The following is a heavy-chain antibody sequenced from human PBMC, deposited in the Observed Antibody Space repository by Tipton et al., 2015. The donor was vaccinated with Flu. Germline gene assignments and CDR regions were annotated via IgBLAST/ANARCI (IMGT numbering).Heavy chain of an antibody. D-gene: IGHD1-1*01. CDR2: IYYGGST. Sequence: LRLSCTVSGGSVSSYYWSWIRQPPGKGLEWIGSIYYGGSTKYNPSLKSRLTISTDTSKTQFSLRLSSVTAADTAVYYCARLLQQPSSYYYFYGMDVWGQGTTVTVSS. CDR1: GGSVSSYY. CDR3: ARLLQQPSSYYYFYGMDV. V-gene: IGHV4-59*08. J-gene: IGHJ6*02.